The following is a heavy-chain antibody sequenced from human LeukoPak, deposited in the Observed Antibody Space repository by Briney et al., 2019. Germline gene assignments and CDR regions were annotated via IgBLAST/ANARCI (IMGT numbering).Heavy chain of an antibody. CDR3: ARMDSGGYTYFDD. CDR1: GFTFSSYS. J-gene: IGHJ4*02. Sequence: PGGSLRLSCAASGFTFSSYSMNWVRQAPGKGLEWVSSISSSSSYIYYADSVKGRFTISRDNAKNSLYLQMNSLRAEDTAVYYCARMDSGGYTYFDDWGQGPLVTVSS. D-gene: IGHD3-22*01. V-gene: IGHV3-21*01. CDR2: ISSSSSYI.